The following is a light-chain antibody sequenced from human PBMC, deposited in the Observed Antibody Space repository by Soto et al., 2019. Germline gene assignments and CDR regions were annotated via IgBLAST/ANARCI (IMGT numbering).Light chain of an antibody. V-gene: IGKV1-5*03. CDR1: QSISSW. CDR3: QQYNDSFPYT. CDR2: EAS. J-gene: IGKJ2*01. Sequence: DIQMTQSPSTLSASVGDRVTIPCRASQSISSWLAWYQQKPGTAPKLLIYEASTLESGVPSRFSGSRSGTEFTLTVSSLQPDDFATYYCQQYNDSFPYTFGQGTKVDIK.